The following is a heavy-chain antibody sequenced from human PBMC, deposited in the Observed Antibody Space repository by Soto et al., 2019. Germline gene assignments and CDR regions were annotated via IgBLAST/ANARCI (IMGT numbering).Heavy chain of an antibody. CDR2: INDDKGDT. V-gene: IGHV1-3*01. J-gene: IGHJ5*02. D-gene: IGHD5-12*01. CDR3: ARGPLSGVATIWDYANWFDH. Sequence: QAQLVQSGAEVKKPGASVKVSCKASGYSFTDFAMHWVRLASGQRLEWMGWINDDKGDTKYSAKFHVRVTITSVTSATTVYMELRSLRSEDTAVYYCARGPLSGVATIWDYANWFDHWGQGSLVTVST. CDR1: GYSFTDFA.